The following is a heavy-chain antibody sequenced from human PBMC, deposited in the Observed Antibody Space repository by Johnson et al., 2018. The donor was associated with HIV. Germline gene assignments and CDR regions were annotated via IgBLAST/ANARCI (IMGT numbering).Heavy chain of an antibody. CDR1: GYSVTGYN. J-gene: IGHJ3*01. CDR2: IYTGSNSA. CDR3: ARGSSGAFDL. D-gene: IGHD6-6*01. Sequence: VQLVESGGGLVQPGGSLRLSCAVSGYSVTGYNVNWVRQAPVKGLEWVSAIYTGSNSASYADSVKDRFTISRDSSKNAVYLQMNNLGAEDTALYYCARGSSGAFDLWGRGTMVIVSS. V-gene: IGHV3-66*01.